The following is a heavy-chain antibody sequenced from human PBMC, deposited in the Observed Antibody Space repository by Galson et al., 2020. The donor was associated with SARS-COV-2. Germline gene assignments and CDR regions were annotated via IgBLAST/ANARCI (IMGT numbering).Heavy chain of an antibody. J-gene: IGHJ3*02. D-gene: IGHD3-22*01. CDR3: ARSETYYYDSSGYPDSAFDI. CDR2: ISAYNGNT. V-gene: IGHV1-18*01. Sequence: ASVPVSCKASGYTFTSYGISWVRQAPGQGLEWMGWISAYNGNTNYAQKLQGRVTMTTDTSTSTAYMELRSLRSDDTAVYYCARSETYYYDSSGYPDSAFDIWGQGTMVAVSS. CDR1: GYTFTSYG.